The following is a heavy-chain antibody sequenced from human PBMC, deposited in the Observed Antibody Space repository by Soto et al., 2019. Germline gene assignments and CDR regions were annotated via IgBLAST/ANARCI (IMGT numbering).Heavy chain of an antibody. J-gene: IGHJ4*02. D-gene: IGHD3-10*01. Sequence: LSLTCTVSGGSISSYYWSWIRQPPGKGLEWIGYIYYSGSTNYNPSLKSRVTISVDTSKNQFSLKLSSVTAADTTVYYCARGLWFGEFPYYFDYWGQGTLVTVSS. V-gene: IGHV4-59*01. CDR2: IYYSGST. CDR3: ARGLWFGEFPYYFDY. CDR1: GGSISSYY.